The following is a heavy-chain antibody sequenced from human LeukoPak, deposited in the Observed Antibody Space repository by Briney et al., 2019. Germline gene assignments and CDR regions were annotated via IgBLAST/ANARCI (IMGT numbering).Heavy chain of an antibody. V-gene: IGHV4-61*02. CDR3: ARVGVVPAAIVY. Sequence: SQTLSLTCTVSGGSLSSVSYYWSWIRQPAGKGLEWIGRIYTSGSTNYNPSLKGRVTQSVDTSKNQFSLKLSSVTAADTAVYYCARVGVVPAAIVYWGQGTLVTVSS. CDR2: IYTSGST. J-gene: IGHJ4*02. CDR1: GGSLSSVSYY. D-gene: IGHD2-2*02.